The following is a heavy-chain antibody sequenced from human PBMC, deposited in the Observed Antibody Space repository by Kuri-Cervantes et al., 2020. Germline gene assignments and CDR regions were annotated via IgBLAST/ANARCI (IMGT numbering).Heavy chain of an antibody. D-gene: IGHD1-14*01. CDR2: INHRGST. J-gene: IGHJ4*02. CDR1: GGSFSGYY. Sequence: SETLSLTCAVYGGSFSGYYWSWIRQPPGKGLEWIGEINHRGSTNYNPSLKSRVTISVDTSKNQFSQKLSSVTAADTAVYYCAIYHIGAGGRGYWGQGSLVTVSS. CDR3: AIYHIGAGGRGY. V-gene: IGHV4-34*01.